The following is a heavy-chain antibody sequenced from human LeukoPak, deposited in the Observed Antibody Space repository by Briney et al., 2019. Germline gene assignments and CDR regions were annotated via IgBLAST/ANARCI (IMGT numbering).Heavy chain of an antibody. CDR2: INPGGST. D-gene: IGHD5-24*01. V-gene: IGHV4-34*01. J-gene: IGHJ4*02. CDR3: ARVHGNNLGTLDY. CDR1: GGSFSDDY. Sequence: SETLSLTCTVYGGSFSDDYWSWVPQPPAEGLQWIGEINPGGSTNKNPSLQSRLIMSVDTSKNQFSLNLTSVTAADTAVYYCARVHGNNLGTLDYWGQGILVTVTS.